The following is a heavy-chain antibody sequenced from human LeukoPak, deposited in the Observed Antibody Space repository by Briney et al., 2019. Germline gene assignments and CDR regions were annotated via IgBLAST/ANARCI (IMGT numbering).Heavy chain of an antibody. V-gene: IGHV3-23*01. Sequence: GGSLRLSCAASGFTFSNYAMSWVRQAPGKGLEWVSAMSGRGSSTYYADSVKGRFTISRDNSKNTLYLQMNSLRAGDTAVYYCAKDGGPSWPYYFDYWGQGTLVTVSS. D-gene: IGHD2-2*01. CDR3: AKDGGPSWPYYFDY. CDR1: GFTFSNYA. J-gene: IGHJ4*02. CDR2: MSGRGSST.